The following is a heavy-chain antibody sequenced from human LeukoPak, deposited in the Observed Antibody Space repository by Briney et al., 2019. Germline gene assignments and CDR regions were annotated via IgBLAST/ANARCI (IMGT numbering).Heavy chain of an antibody. D-gene: IGHD5-24*01. V-gene: IGHV4-38-2*01. CDR3: TRGGAYKPFDY. Sequence: SSETLSLTCAVSGYSISSGYYWGWIRQPPGKGLQWIGSICHSGSTYYNPSLKSRVTISVDTSKNQLSLKLSSVTAADTAVYYCTRGGAYKPFDYWGQGTLVSASS. CDR2: ICHSGST. CDR1: GYSISSGYY. J-gene: IGHJ4*02.